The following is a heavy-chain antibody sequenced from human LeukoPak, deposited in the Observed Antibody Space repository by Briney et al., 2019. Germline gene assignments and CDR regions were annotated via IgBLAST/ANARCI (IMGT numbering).Heavy chain of an antibody. CDR1: GGSISSHY. CDR2: IYYSGST. CDR3: ARDRNDFWSGILDY. J-gene: IGHJ4*02. Sequence: SETLPLTCTVSGGSISSHYWSWIRQPPGKGLEWIGYIYYSGSTNYNPSLKSRVTISVDTSKNQFSLKVSSVTAADTAVYYCARDRNDFWSGILDYWGQGTLATVSS. D-gene: IGHD3-3*01. V-gene: IGHV4-59*11.